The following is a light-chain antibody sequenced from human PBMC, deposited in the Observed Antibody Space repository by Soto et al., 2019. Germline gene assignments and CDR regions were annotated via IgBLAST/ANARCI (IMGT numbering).Light chain of an antibody. CDR1: QSVGSSQ. Sequence: EIVLTQSPGTLSLSPGERATLSCRASQSVGSSQLAWYQQKPGQAPRLVIYGASSRATGTPDRFSGSGSGTDVTLTISRLEPEDFAVYYCQRYGSSPRTFGQGTKVEIK. CDR2: GAS. V-gene: IGKV3-20*01. J-gene: IGKJ1*01. CDR3: QRYGSSPRT.